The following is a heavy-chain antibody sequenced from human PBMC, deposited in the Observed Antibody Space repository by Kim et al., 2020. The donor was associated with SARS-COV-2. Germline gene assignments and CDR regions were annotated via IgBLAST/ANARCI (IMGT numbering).Heavy chain of an antibody. CDR3: ARGYKQWLAVDY. J-gene: IGHJ4*02. V-gene: IGHV4-34*01. CDR1: GGSFSGYY. Sequence: SETLSLTCAVYGGSFSGYYWSWIRQPPGKGLEWIGEINHSGSTNYNPSLKSRVTISVDTSKNQFSLKLSSVTAADTAVYYCARGYKQWLAVDYWGQGTLVTVSS. CDR2: INHSGST. D-gene: IGHD6-19*01.